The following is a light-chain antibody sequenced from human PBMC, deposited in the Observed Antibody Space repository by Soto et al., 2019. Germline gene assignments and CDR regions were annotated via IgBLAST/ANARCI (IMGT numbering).Light chain of an antibody. V-gene: IGKV3-20*01. CDR3: QQYGSASGLT. Sequence: DIVLTQSPGTLSLSPGQRATLSCRASQTVTTFYLAWYQQKPGQAPRLLIYGASSRATGIPDRFSGSGSGTEFTLTISRLEPEDCAVYYCQQYGSASGLTFGGGTKVEL. J-gene: IGKJ4*01. CDR1: QTVTTFY. CDR2: GAS.